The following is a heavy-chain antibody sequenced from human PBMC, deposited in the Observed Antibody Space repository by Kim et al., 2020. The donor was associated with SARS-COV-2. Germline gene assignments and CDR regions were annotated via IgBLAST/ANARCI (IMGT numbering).Heavy chain of an antibody. CDR3: AAQGGGTGYYFDY. V-gene: IGHV4-4*09. D-gene: IGHD1-1*01. Sequence: YATSRERSVTISGDTSKNQFSLKLSSETAADTAVYYCAAQGGGTGYYFDYWGQGTLVTVSS. J-gene: IGHJ4*02.